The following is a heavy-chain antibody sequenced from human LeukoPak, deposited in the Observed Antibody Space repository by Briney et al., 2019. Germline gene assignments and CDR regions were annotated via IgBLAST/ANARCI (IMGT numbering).Heavy chain of an antibody. Sequence: ASVKVSCKASGGTFSSYAISWVRQAPGRGLEWMGGIIPIFGTANYAQKFQGRVTITTDESTSTAYMELSSLRSEDTAVYYCAREYYCSGGSCYLSWFDPWGQGTLVTVSS. CDR1: GGTFSSYA. V-gene: IGHV1-69*05. J-gene: IGHJ5*02. CDR3: AREYYCSGGSCYLSWFDP. CDR2: IIPIFGTA. D-gene: IGHD2-15*01.